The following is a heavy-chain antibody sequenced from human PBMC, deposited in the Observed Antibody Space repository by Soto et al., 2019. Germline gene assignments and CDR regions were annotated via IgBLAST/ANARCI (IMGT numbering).Heavy chain of an antibody. D-gene: IGHD6-13*01. J-gene: IGHJ5*02. CDR2: FYYSGTT. CDR1: GGYIISGGDC. V-gene: IGHV4-61*08. CDR3: ARDRQQLNWFDP. Sequence: SVTLSVTWAVAGGYIISGGDCWSLIKQPPGKGLEWIGYFYYSGTTKYNPSLKSRVTILEDTSKNQFSLKLNSVTAADTAVYYCARDRQQLNWFDPWGQGTLVTVSS.